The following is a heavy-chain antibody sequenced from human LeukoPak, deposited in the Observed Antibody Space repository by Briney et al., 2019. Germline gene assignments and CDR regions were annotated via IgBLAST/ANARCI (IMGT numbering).Heavy chain of an antibody. Sequence: SVKVSCKASGGTFSSYAISWVRQAPGQGLEWMGGITPIFGTANYAQKFQGRVTITTDESTSTAYMELSSLRSEDTAVYYCALGETIGYFVDYWGQGTLVTVSS. D-gene: IGHD3-10*01. V-gene: IGHV1-69*05. J-gene: IGHJ4*02. CDR2: ITPIFGTA. CDR1: GGTFSSYA. CDR3: ALGETIGYFVDY.